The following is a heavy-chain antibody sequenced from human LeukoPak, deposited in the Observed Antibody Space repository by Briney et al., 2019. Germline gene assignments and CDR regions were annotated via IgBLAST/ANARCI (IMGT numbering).Heavy chain of an antibody. D-gene: IGHD3-10*01. CDR1: GGSLSSSNW. CDR2: IYHSGST. Sequence: SGTLSLTCALSGGSLSSSNWWSWVRQPPGKGLEWIGEIYHSGSTNYNPSLKSRVTISVDKSKNQFSLKLSSVTAADTAVYYCARRAMVRGVTFDYWGQGTLVTVSS. V-gene: IGHV4-4*02. CDR3: ARRAMVRGVTFDY. J-gene: IGHJ4*02.